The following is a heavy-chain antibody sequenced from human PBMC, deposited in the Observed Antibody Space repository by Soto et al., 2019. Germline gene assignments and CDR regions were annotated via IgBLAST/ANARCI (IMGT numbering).Heavy chain of an antibody. D-gene: IGHD3-3*01. CDR1: GYSFTSYW. J-gene: IGHJ6*02. CDR2: IYPGDSDT. Sequence: SGESLKISCKGSGYSFTSYWIGLVRQMPGKRLEWMGIIYPGDSDTRYSPSFQGQVTISADKSISTAYLQWSSLKASDTAMYYCARESPADFWSDYYYGMDVWGQGTTVTVSS. V-gene: IGHV5-51*01. CDR3: ARESPADFWSDYYYGMDV.